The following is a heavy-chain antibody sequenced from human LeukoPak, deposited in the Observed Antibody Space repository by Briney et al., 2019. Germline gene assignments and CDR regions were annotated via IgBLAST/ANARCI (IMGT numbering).Heavy chain of an antibody. V-gene: IGHV3-23*01. CDR1: GFTFSTYA. J-gene: IGHJ3*01. CDR3: AKRITVVARDAFDF. Sequence: GGSLRLSCAASGFTFSTYAMSWVRQAPGKGLEWVSSISGSGGSTFYADSVKGRFTISRDNSKNTLCLQMNGLRVEDTAIYYCAKRITVVARDAFDFWGQGTMVTVSS. CDR2: ISGSGGST. D-gene: IGHD1-14*01.